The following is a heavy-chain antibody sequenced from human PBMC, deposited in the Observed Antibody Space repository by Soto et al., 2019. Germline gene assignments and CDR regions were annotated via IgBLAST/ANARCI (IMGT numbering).Heavy chain of an antibody. J-gene: IGHJ4*02. D-gene: IGHD4-17*01. V-gene: IGHV4-39*01. CDR1: GSSSSSSSNH. CDR3: ATHPPYGPLDH. Sequence: SETLSLTCTVSGSSSSSSSNHWGWIRQPPGKGLEWIGNIYYSENTYYNPSLKSRVTISVDTSKNQFSLRLTSVTAADTAVYYCATHPPYGPLDHWGQGTLVTVSS. CDR2: IYYSENT.